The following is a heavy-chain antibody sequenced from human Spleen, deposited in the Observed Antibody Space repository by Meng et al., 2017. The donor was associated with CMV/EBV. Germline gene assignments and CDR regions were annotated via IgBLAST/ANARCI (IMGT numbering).Heavy chain of an antibody. D-gene: IGHD3-3*01. CDR2: INSDGSST. Sequence: GESLKISCAASGFTFSSYWMHWVRQAPGKGLVWVSRINSDGSSTSYADSVKGRFTISRDNAKNTLYLQMNSLRAEDTAVYYCARDGILITIFGVVIIPRGGFDYWGQGTLVTVSS. CDR3: ARDGILITIFGVVIIPRGGFDY. V-gene: IGHV3-74*01. CDR1: GFTFSSYW. J-gene: IGHJ4*02.